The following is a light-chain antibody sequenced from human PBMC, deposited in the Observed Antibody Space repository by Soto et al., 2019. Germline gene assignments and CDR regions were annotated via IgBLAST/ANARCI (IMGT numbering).Light chain of an antibody. V-gene: IGKV3-15*01. Sequence: EIVTTQSPATLSVSPGERATLSCRASQSVRSNLAWYQQKPGQAPRLLIYGASTRATGIPARFSGSGSGTEFTLTISSLQSEDFAVYYCQQYNNWPRTFGQGTKVDIK. CDR2: GAS. CDR3: QQYNNWPRT. J-gene: IGKJ1*01. CDR1: QSVRSN.